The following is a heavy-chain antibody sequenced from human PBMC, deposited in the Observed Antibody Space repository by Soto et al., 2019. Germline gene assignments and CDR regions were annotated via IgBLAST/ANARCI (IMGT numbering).Heavy chain of an antibody. J-gene: IGHJ6*02. CDR1: GFTFSSYA. Sequence: PGGSLRLSCAASGFTFSSYAMSWVRQAPGKGLEWVSAISGSGGSTYYADSVKGRCTISRDNSKNTLYLQMNSLRAEDTAVYYCAKLWGPGGGSGWFHHSYCCMDVWGQGTLVTGSS. CDR2: ISGSGGST. D-gene: IGHD6-19*01. CDR3: AKLWGPGGGSGWFHHSYCCMDV. V-gene: IGHV3-23*01.